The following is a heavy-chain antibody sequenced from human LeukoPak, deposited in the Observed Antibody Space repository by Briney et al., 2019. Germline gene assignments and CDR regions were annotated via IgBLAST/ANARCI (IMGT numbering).Heavy chain of an antibody. CDR3: ATDGAGFDT. J-gene: IGHJ5*02. Sequence: GGSLRLSCAASGFSFSDYYMSWLRQAPGKGLEWLSYINIGGTNTHYADSAKGRFTISRDNAKKSLYLELTSLRAEDTAVYYCATDGAGFDTWGQGVLVTVSS. V-gene: IGHV3-11*01. CDR1: GFSFSDYY. CDR2: INIGGTNT.